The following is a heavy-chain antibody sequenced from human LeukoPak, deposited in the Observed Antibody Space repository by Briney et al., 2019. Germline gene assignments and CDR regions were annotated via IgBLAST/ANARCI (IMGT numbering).Heavy chain of an antibody. CDR2: VNVLGNT. CDR1: GGSISSTNW. V-gene: IGHV4/OR15-8*02. D-gene: IGHD2/OR15-2a*01. CDR3: AREGGPFRPLDY. J-gene: IGHJ4*02. Sequence: SETLSLTCGVSGGSISSTNWWTWVRQPPGKGLEWIGEVNVLGNTNYNPSLESRVTISIDKSENHVSLKLTSVTAADTAVYYCAREGGPFRPLDYSGQGTLVTVSS.